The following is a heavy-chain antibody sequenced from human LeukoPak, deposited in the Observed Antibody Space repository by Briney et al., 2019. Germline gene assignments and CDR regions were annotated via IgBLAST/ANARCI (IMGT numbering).Heavy chain of an antibody. CDR3: ARDGGYSGYDH. CDR2: IYHSGST. CDR1: GYSISSGYY. V-gene: IGHV4-38-2*02. D-gene: IGHD5-12*01. J-gene: IGHJ4*02. Sequence: SETLSLTCTVSGYSISSGYYWGWIRQPPGKGLEWIGSIYHSGSTYYNPSLKSRVTISVDTSKNQFSLKLSSVTAADTAVYYCARDGGYSGYDHWGQGTLVTVSS.